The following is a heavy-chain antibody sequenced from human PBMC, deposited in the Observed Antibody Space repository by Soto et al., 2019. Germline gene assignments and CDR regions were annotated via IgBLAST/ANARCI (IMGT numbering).Heavy chain of an antibody. CDR1: GFTFSSNL. CDR2: INSDGSIT. V-gene: IGHV3-74*01. D-gene: IGHD6-13*01. Sequence: PGGSLRVSCAASGFTFSSNLMHWVRQSPGKGLVWVSRINSDGSITSYADSVKGQFTISRDNAKNTLYLQMNSLRAEDTAVYYCARGSSSWYVSFDYWGQGILVTVSS. J-gene: IGHJ4*02. CDR3: ARGSSSWYVSFDY.